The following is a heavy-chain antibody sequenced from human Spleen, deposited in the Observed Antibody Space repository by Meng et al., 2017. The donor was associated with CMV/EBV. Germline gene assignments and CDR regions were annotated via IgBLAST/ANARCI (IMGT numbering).Heavy chain of an antibody. V-gene: IGHV6-1*01. CDR1: SNSAA. CDR3: ARDRPPVAGTSQSNWFDP. CDR2: TYYRSKWYN. D-gene: IGHD6-19*01. Sequence: SNSAAWNWIRQSPSRGLEWLGRTYYRSKWYNDYAVSVKSRITINPDTSKNQFSLQLNSVTPEDTAVYYCARDRPPVAGTSQSNWFDPWGQGTLVTVSS. J-gene: IGHJ5*02.